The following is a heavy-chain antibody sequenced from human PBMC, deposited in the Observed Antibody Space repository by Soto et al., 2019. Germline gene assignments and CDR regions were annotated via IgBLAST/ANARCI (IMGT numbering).Heavy chain of an antibody. V-gene: IGHV4-59*01. CDR3: AGAEKLWFGVDY. D-gene: IGHD3-10*01. J-gene: IGHJ4*02. Sequence: SETLSLTCTVSGGSISSYYWSWIRQPPGKGLEWIGYIYYSGSTNYNPSLKSRVTISVDTSKNQFSLKLSSVTAADTAVYYCAGAEKLWFGVDYWGQGTMVIVSS. CDR2: IYYSGST. CDR1: GGSISSYY.